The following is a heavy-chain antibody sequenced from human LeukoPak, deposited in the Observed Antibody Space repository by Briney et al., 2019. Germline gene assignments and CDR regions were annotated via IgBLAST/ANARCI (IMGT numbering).Heavy chain of an antibody. V-gene: IGHV1-69*06. D-gene: IGHD2-2*01. Sequence: ASVKVSCKASRGTLISYAISWVRPAPGQGGEWMGRTIPIFGTANYAQKVQGKVTITSDKSTSTAYMQLRSLRSEDTAVYYCARDIVVVPAAMPYNLFDPWGQGTLVTVSS. CDR3: ARDIVVVPAAMPYNLFDP. CDR1: RGTLISYA. J-gene: IGHJ5*02. CDR2: TIPIFGTA.